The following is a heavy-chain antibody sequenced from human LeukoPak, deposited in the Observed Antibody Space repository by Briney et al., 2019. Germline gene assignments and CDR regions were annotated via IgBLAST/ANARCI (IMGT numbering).Heavy chain of an antibody. CDR2: IYYSGTT. CDR1: GGSISSYY. Sequence: PSETLSLTCTVSGGSISSYYWGWIRQPPGKGLEWIGNIYYSGTTYYNPSLKSRVTISVDTSRDQFSLRLSSVTAADTAVYYCARVWNLAYYYYGLDVWGQGTTVTVSS. V-gene: IGHV4-39*07. J-gene: IGHJ6*02. D-gene: IGHD1-1*01. CDR3: ARVWNLAYYYYGLDV.